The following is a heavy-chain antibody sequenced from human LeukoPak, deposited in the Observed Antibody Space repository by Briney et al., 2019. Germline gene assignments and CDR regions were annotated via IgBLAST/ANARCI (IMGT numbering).Heavy chain of an antibody. CDR2: ISSRGDTI. J-gene: IGHJ5*02. Sequence: PGGSVRLSCTASGFSFSDNFMGWMRQAPGKGLEWVSYISSRGDTIHYSDAVKGRFSISRDNSKRSLYLQMNRLRIDDTAVYYCARAGYGRTFNHWGEGTMVSVSS. CDR1: GFSFSDNF. V-gene: IGHV3-11*01. CDR3: ARAGYGRTFNH. D-gene: IGHD5-18*01.